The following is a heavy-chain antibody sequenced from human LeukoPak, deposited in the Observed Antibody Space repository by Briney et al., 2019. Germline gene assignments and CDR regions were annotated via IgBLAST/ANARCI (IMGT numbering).Heavy chain of an antibody. J-gene: IGHJ6*04. CDR3: ARGYYYGLDV. D-gene: IGHD1-14*01. CDR2: ISSSGGRT. V-gene: IGHV3-21*01. CDR1: GFTFSSYG. Sequence: GGSLRLSCAASGFTFSSYGMSWVRQAPGKGLEWVSSISSSGGRTYFADSVKGRFTISRDNAENSLYLQMNSLRAEDTAVYYCARGYYYGLDVWGKGTTVIVSS.